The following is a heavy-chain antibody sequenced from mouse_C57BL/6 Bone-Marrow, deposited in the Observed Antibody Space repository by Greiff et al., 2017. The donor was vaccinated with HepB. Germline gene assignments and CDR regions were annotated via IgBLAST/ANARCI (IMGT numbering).Heavy chain of an antibody. J-gene: IGHJ3*01. CDR2: ITHSGET. V-gene: IGHV12-3*01. D-gene: IGHD1-1*01. Sequence: VQVVESGPGLVKPSQSLFLTCSITGFPITSGYYWIWIRQSPGKPLEWMGYITHSGETFYNPSLQSPISITRETSKNQFFLQLNSVTTEDTAMYYCAGVSDYYGSPLFAYWGQGTLVTVSA. CDR1: GFPITSGYY. CDR3: AGVSDYYGSPLFAY.